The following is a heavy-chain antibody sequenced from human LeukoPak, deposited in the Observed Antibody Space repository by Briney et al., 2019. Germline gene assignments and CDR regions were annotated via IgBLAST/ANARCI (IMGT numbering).Heavy chain of an antibody. Sequence: GASLRLSCAASGFTFSNYAMSWVRQAPGKGLEWVSAITGGGSGIYYADSMKSRFTISRDNSKNTLYLQMNSLRAEDAAVYYCAKNYYGSGSTLDYWGQGTLVTVSS. CDR1: GFTFSNYA. CDR3: AKNYYGSGSTLDY. CDR2: ITGGGSGI. V-gene: IGHV3-23*01. D-gene: IGHD3-10*01. J-gene: IGHJ4*02.